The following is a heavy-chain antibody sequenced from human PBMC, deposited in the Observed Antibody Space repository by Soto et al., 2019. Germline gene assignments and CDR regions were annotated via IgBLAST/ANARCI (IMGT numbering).Heavy chain of an antibody. Sequence: QVQLVQSGAEVKKPGASVKVSCKASGYTFTSYDINWVRQATGQGLEWMGWMNPNSGNTGYAQKYQGRVNMNSNNSISTAYMELSSLRSEDTAVYYCAGPLWFGEFLLWGQGTLVTVSS. V-gene: IGHV1-8*01. CDR3: AGPLWFGEFLL. CDR1: GYTFTSYD. CDR2: MNPNSGNT. D-gene: IGHD3-10*01. J-gene: IGHJ4*02.